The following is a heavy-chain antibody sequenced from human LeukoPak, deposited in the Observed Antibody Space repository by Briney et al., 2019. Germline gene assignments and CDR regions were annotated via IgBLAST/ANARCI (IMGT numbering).Heavy chain of an antibody. CDR1: GFTFSSYW. D-gene: IGHD3-22*01. CDR2: IKQDGSEK. V-gene: IGHV3-7*01. CDR3: ARENQYYYASSGYPHCGFDY. Sequence: GGSLRLSCAASGFTFSSYWMSWVRQAPGKGLEWVANIKQDGSEKYYVDSVKGRFTISRDNAKNSLYLQMNSLRAEDTAVYYCARENQYYYASSGYPHCGFDYWGQGTLVTVSS. J-gene: IGHJ4*02.